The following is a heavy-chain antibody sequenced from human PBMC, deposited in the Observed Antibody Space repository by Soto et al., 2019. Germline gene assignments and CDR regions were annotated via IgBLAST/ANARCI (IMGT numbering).Heavy chain of an antibody. V-gene: IGHV3-33*01. Sequence: GGSLRLSCAASGFTFSSYGMHWVRQAPGKGLEWVADIWYDGSNKYYADSVKGRFTISRDNSKNTLYLQMNSLRAEDTAVYYCARDLGYCSGGSCYYNWFDPWGQGTLVTVSS. CDR1: GFTFSSYG. D-gene: IGHD2-15*01. CDR2: IWYDGSNK. J-gene: IGHJ5*02. CDR3: ARDLGYCSGGSCYYNWFDP.